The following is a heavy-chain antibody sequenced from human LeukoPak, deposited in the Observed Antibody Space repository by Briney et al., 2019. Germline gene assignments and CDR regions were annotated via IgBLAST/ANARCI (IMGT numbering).Heavy chain of an antibody. J-gene: IGHJ4*02. V-gene: IGHV1-69*05. CDR3: ARDRYCTSGVCYQYY. D-gene: IGHD2-8*01. Sequence: SAQVLCKAAAGYFSSYAISWVRQPPGQGHEWMGRIIPIFGTANYAQKFQGRVTITTDESTSTAYMELSSLRSEDTAVYYCARDRYCTSGVCYQYYWGQGTLVTVSS. CDR2: IIPIFGTA. CDR1: AGYFSSYA.